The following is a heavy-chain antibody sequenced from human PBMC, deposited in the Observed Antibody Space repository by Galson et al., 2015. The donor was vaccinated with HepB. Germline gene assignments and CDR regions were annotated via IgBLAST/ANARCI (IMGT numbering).Heavy chain of an antibody. Sequence: SVKVSCKASGYTFTSYYMHWVRQAPGQGLEWMGIINPSGGSTSYAQKFQGRVTMTRDTSTSTVYMELSSLRSEDTAVYYCARGALAYCGGDCYPGMDYWGQGTLVTVSS. J-gene: IGHJ4*02. CDR3: ARGALAYCGGDCYPGMDY. CDR1: GYTFTSYY. V-gene: IGHV1-46*01. CDR2: INPSGGST. D-gene: IGHD2-21*02.